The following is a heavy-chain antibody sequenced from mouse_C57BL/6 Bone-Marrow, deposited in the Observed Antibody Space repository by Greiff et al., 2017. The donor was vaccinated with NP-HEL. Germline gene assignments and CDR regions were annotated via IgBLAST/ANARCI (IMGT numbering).Heavy chain of an antibody. V-gene: IGHV5-17*01. J-gene: IGHJ2*01. Sequence: EVQRVASGGGLVKPGGSLKLSCAASGFTFSDYGMHWVRQAPEKGLEWVAYISSGSSTIYYADTVKGRFTSCRDTAKNTLFLQMTSLRSEDTSMYYCARRCGSSAFDYWGQGTTLTVSS. CDR2: ISSGSSTI. D-gene: IGHD1-1*01. CDR1: GFTFSDYG. CDR3: ARRCGSSAFDY.